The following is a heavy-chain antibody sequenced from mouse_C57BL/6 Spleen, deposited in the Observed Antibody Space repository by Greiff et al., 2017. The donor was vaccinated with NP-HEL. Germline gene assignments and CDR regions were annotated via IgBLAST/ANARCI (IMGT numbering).Heavy chain of an antibody. J-gene: IGHJ2*01. D-gene: IGHD3-3*01. V-gene: IGHV1-82*01. Sequence: QVQLKQSGPELVKPGASVKISCKASGYAFSSSWMNWVKQRPGKGLEWIGRIYPGDGDTNYNGKFKGKATLTADKSSSTAYMQLSSLTSEDSAVYFCARVGAGPYYFDYWGQGTTLTVSS. CDR2: IYPGDGDT. CDR3: ARVGAGPYYFDY. CDR1: GYAFSSSW.